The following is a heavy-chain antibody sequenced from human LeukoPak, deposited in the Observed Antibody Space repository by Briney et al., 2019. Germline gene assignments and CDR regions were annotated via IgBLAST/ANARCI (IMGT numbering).Heavy chain of an antibody. J-gene: IGHJ5*02. CDR1: GGTFSSYA. V-gene: IGHV1-69*13. Sequence: PVKVSCKASGGTFSSYAISWVRQAPGQGLEWMGGVIPIFGTANYAQKFQGRVTITADESTSTAYMELSSLRSEDTAVYYCAGRRRIRYCRSTSCYANWFDPWGQGTLVTVSS. CDR3: AGRRRIRYCRSTSCYANWFDP. CDR2: VIPIFGTA. D-gene: IGHD2-2*01.